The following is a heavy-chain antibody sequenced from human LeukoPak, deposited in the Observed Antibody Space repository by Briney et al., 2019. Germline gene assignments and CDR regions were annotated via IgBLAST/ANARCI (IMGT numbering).Heavy chain of an antibody. CDR2: ISYDGSHK. V-gene: IGHV3-30*18. CDR1: GFTFSSYS. CDR3: AKDSCGGDCYSFDY. Sequence: GGSLRLSCAASGFTFSSYSINWVRQAPGKGLEWVAVISYDGSHKYYADSVKGRFAISRDSSKNTLYLQMNSLRAEDTAVYYCAKDSCGGDCYSFDYWGQGTLVTVSS. D-gene: IGHD2-21*02. J-gene: IGHJ4*02.